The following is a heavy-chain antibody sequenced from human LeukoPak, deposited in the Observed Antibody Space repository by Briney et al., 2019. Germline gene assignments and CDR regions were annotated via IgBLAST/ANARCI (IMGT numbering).Heavy chain of an antibody. CDR1: GFTFSSYG. J-gene: IGHJ4*02. V-gene: IGHV3-30*02. CDR3: AKDLGDSSGYYFCYFDY. D-gene: IGHD3-22*01. CDR2: IRYDGSNK. Sequence: GGSLRLSCAASGFTFSSYGMHWVRQAPGKGLEWVAFIRYDGSNKYYADSVKGRFTTSRDNSKNTLYLQMNSLRAEDTAVYYCAKDLGDSSGYYFCYFDYWGQGTLVTVSS.